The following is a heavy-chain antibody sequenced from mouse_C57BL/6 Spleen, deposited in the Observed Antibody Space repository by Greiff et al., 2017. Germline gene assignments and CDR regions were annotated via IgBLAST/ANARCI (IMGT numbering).Heavy chain of an antibody. CDR2: ISSGSSTI. J-gene: IGHJ4*01. V-gene: IGHV5-17*01. D-gene: IGHD1-1*01. CDR3: AREGSVVASYYYAMDY. Sequence: EVQLVESGGGLVKPGGSLKLSCAASGFTFSDYGMHWVRQAPEKGLEWVAYISSGSSTIYYADTVKGRFTISRDNAKNTLFLQMTSLRSEDTAMYYCAREGSVVASYYYAMDYWGQGTSVTVSS. CDR1: GFTFSDYG.